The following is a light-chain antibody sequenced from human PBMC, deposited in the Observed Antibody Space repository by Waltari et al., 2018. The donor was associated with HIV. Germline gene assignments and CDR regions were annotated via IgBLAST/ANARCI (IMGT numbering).Light chain of an antibody. CDR2: NND. V-gene: IGLV1-44*01. CDR3: ATWDDGLSGWV. Sequence: QSVVTQPPSASGTPGQRVSMSCSGSASNIGRNTVNWYQHLPQTSPKLLIYNNDERPPGVPDRFSASKTGTSASLDISGLQSEDEADYYCATWDDGLSGWVFGGGTKLTVL. J-gene: IGLJ3*02. CDR1: ASNIGRNT.